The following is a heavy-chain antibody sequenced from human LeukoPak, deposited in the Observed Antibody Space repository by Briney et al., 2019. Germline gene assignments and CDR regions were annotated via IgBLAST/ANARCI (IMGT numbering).Heavy chain of an antibody. CDR3: ARDRIEMATAYDY. CDR2: ISSSSSYI. V-gene: IGHV3-21*01. J-gene: IGHJ4*02. D-gene: IGHD5-24*01. CDR1: GFTFSSYS. Sequence: GGSLRLSCAASGFTFSSYSVNWVRQAPGKGLEWVSSISSSSSYIYYADSVKGRFTISRDNAKNSLYLQMNSLRVEGTAVYYCARDRIEMATAYDYWGQGTLVTVSS.